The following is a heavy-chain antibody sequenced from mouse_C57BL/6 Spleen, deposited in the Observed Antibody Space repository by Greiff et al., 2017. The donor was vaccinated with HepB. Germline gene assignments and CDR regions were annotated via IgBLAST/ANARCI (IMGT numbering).Heavy chain of an antibody. CDR1: GFTFTDYY. J-gene: IGHJ1*03. Sequence: EVKLMESGGGLVQPGGSLSLSCAASGFTFTDYYMSWVRQPPGKALEWLGFIRNKANGYTTEYSASVKGRFTISRDNSQSILYLQMNALRAEDSATYYCARSHYYSNYGGYFDVWGTGTTVTVSS. CDR3: ARSHYYSNYGGYFDV. CDR2: IRNKANGYTT. D-gene: IGHD2-5*01. V-gene: IGHV7-3*01.